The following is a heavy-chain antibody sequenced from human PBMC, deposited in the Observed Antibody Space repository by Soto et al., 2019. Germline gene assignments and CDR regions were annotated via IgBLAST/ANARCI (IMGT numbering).Heavy chain of an antibody. CDR2: IFHSGIT. Sequence: PXATLSLTFFISGGSFSNDYWTWIRQSPGKGLEWIGYIFHSGITDYNPSVKSRVTISIDKSRNLFSLNLTSVTAADTAVYYCARDRYFYDSRGYYRTLDSWGQGTLVTVSS. CDR1: GGSFSNDY. V-gene: IGHV4-59*01. D-gene: IGHD3-22*01. J-gene: IGHJ5*01. CDR3: ARDRYFYDSRGYYRTLDS.